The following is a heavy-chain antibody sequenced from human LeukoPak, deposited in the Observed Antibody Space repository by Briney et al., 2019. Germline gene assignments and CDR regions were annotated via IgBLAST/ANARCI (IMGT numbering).Heavy chain of an antibody. CDR3: AKYDILTGAFHFDY. Sequence: GGSLRLSCAASGFTFSNAWMSWVRQAPGKGLEWVSAISGSGGSTYYADSVKGRFTISRDNSKNTLYLQMNSLRAEDTAVYYCAKYDILTGAFHFDYWGQGTLVTVSS. CDR1: GFTFSNAW. D-gene: IGHD3-9*01. CDR2: ISGSGGST. V-gene: IGHV3-23*01. J-gene: IGHJ4*02.